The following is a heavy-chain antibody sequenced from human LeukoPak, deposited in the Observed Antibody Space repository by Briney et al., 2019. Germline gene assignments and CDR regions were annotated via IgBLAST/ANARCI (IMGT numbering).Heavy chain of an antibody. D-gene: IGHD6-13*01. J-gene: IGHJ4*02. CDR2: ISYDGSNK. CDR1: GFTFSSYA. CDR3: ARVRIQNIAAADFDY. V-gene: IGHV3-30-3*01. Sequence: GRSLRLSCAASGFTFSSYAMHWVRQAPGKGLEWVAVISYDGSNKYYADSVKGRFTISRDNSKNTLYLQMNSLRAEDTAVYYCARVRIQNIAAADFDYWGQGTLVTVSS.